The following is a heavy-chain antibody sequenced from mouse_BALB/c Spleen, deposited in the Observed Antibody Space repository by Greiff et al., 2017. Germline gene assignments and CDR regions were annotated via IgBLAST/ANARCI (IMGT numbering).Heavy chain of an antibody. V-gene: IGHV1-82*01. J-gene: IGHJ2*01. D-gene: IGHD1-2*01. CDR2: IYPGDGDT. CDR3: ARMGYGYGFDY. Sequence: QVQLQQSGPELVKPGASVKISCKASGYAFSSSWMNWVKQRPGQGLEWIGRIYPGDGDTNYNGKFKGKATLTADKSSSTAYMQLSSLTSVDSAVYFCARMGYGYGFDYWGQGTTLTVSS. CDR1: GYAFSSSW.